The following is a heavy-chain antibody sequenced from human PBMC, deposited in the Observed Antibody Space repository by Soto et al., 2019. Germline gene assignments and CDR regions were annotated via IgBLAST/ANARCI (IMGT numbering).Heavy chain of an antibody. CDR3: ARAGRDGYNYYYYYGMDV. J-gene: IGHJ6*02. Sequence: QVQLVQSGAEVKKPGSSVKVSCKASGGTFSSYAISWVRQAPGQGLEWMGGIIPIFGTANYAQKFQGRVTITADESTSTAYMEVSSLRSEDTAVYYCARAGRDGYNYYYYYGMDVWGQGTTVTVSS. CDR1: GGTFSSYA. CDR2: IIPIFGTA. V-gene: IGHV1-69*01. D-gene: IGHD5-12*01.